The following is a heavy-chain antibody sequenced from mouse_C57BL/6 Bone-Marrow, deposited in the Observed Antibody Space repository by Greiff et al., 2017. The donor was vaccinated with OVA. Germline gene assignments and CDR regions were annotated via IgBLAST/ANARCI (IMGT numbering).Heavy chain of an antibody. CDR2: ISYDGSN. Sequence: EVKLMESGPGLVKPSQSLSLTCSVTGYSITSGYYWNWIRQFPGNKLEWMGYISYDGSNNYNPSLKNRISITRDTSKNQFFLKLNSVTTEDTATYYCARETGSDYWGQGTTLTLSS. CDR3: ARETGSDY. V-gene: IGHV3-6*01. D-gene: IGHD4-1*01. J-gene: IGHJ2*01. CDR1: GYSITSGYY.